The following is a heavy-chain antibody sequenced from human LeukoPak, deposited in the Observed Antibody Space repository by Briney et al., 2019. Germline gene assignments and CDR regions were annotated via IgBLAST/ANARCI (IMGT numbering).Heavy chain of an antibody. CDR2: ISYDGSNK. D-gene: IGHD5-24*01. Sequence: GGSLRLSCAASGFTFSSYGMHWVRQAPGKGLEWVAVISYDGSNKYYADSVKGRFTISRDNSKNTLYLQMNSLRAEDTAVYYCAIERDGYNFGYWGQGTLVTVSS. CDR1: GFTFSSYG. CDR3: AIERDGYNFGY. J-gene: IGHJ4*02. V-gene: IGHV3-30*03.